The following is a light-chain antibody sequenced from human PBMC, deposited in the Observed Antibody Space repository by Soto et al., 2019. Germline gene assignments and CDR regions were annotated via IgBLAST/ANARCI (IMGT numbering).Light chain of an antibody. V-gene: IGLV3-21*04. CDR3: QLWDGGSGHRV. CDR2: YDR. Sequence: SYVLTQPPSVSVAPGKAARITCGGNNIGSKSVHWYQQKPGQAPLLVIYYDRDRPSGIPERFSGSNSGNTATLTISRVEAGDAADYYCQLWDGGSGHRVFGGGTKLTVL. J-gene: IGLJ2*01. CDR1: NIGSKS.